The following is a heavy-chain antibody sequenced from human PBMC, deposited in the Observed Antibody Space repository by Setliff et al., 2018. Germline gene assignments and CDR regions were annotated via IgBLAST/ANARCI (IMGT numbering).Heavy chain of an antibody. Sequence: SETLSLTCGASGGSFSDYYWSWIRQTPGKGLEWIGEINHSGSTKCNPSLKSRVTMSVDTSKNQFSLQLSSVTAADTAVYYCARVTGFLYMDVWGKGTTVTVSS. CDR3: ARVTGFLYMDV. CDR2: INHSGST. D-gene: IGHD3-3*01. CDR1: GGSFSDYY. V-gene: IGHV4-34*01. J-gene: IGHJ6*03.